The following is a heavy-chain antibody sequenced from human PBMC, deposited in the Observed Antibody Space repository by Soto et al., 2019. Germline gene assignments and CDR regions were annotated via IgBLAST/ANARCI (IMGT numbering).Heavy chain of an antibody. V-gene: IGHV3-9*01. Sequence: PGGSLRLSCAASGFTFDDYAMHWVRQAPGKGLEWVSGISWNSGSIGYADSVKGRFTISRDNAKNSLYLQMNSLRAEDTALYYCAKENVLSPPKYFQHWGQGTLVTVSS. D-gene: IGHD2-2*01. CDR2: ISWNSGSI. CDR3: AKENVLSPPKYFQH. J-gene: IGHJ1*01. CDR1: GFTFDDYA.